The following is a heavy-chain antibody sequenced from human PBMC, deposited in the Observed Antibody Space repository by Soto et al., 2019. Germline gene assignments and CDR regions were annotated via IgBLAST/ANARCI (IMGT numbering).Heavy chain of an antibody. D-gene: IGHD5-12*01. J-gene: IGHJ6*03. V-gene: IGHV3-9*01. Sequence: GGSLRLSCAASGFTFDDYAMHWVRQAPGKGLEWVSGISWNSGSIGYADSVKGRFTISRDNAKNSLYLQMNSLRAEDTALYYCAKDSFGRYSGYDHYYYYYMDVWGKGTTVTVSS. CDR3: AKDSFGRYSGYDHYYYYYMDV. CDR1: GFTFDDYA. CDR2: ISWNSGSI.